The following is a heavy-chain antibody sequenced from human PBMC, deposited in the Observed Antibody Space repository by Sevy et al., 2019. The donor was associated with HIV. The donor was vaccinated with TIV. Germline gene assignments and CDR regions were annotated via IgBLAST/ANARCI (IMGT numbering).Heavy chain of an antibody. CDR1: GFTPSTYG. CDR3: ARDPRLYGDYLLAYIDY. D-gene: IGHD4-17*01. V-gene: IGHV3-33*01. J-gene: IGHJ4*02. CDR2: IYYDGTNK. Sequence: GGSLRLSCAASGFTPSTYGIHWVRQVPGKGLEWVAVIYYDGTNKLYSDSVKGRFTISRDSSRNTVFLQMDSLRAEDTGVHFCARDPRLYGDYLLAYIDYWGQGTLVTVSS.